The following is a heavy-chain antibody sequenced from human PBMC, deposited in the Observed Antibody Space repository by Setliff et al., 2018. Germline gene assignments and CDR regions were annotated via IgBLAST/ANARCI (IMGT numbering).Heavy chain of an antibody. CDR1: GGSISSYY. CDR2: IYIGGSA. CDR3: AMEQWLDPPGYYYMDV. Sequence: SETLSLTCTVSGGSISSYYWSWIRQPAGKGLEWIGHIYIGGSANYNPSLKSRVTMSIETSKNQFSLKLNSVTAADMAVYYCAMEQWLDPPGYYYMDVWAKGTTVTVSS. D-gene: IGHD6-19*01. V-gene: IGHV4-4*07. J-gene: IGHJ6*03.